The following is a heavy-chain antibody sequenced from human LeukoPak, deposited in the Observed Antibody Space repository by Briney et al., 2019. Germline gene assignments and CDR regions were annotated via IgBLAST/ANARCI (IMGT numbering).Heavy chain of an antibody. Sequence: KPSETLSLTCAVYGGSFSGYYWSWIRQPPGKGLEWIGEINHSGSTNYNPSLKSRVTISVDTSKNQFSLKLSSVTAADTAVYYCARGGRYSSGWYFNYWGQGTLVTVSS. V-gene: IGHV4-34*01. D-gene: IGHD6-19*01. CDR1: GGSFSGYY. J-gene: IGHJ4*02. CDR2: INHSGST. CDR3: ARGGRYSSGWYFNY.